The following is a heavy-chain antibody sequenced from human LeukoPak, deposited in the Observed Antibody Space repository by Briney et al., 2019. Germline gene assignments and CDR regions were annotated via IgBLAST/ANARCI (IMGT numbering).Heavy chain of an antibody. Sequence: GGSLRLSCAASGFAFSRYSMNWVRQAPGKGLEWVSSISSGSSYIYYADSVKGRFTISRDNAKNSLYLQMNSLRAEDTAVYYCASPYGSGKDYFDYWGQGTLVTVSS. CDR2: ISSGSSYI. CDR3: ASPYGSGKDYFDY. V-gene: IGHV3-21*01. D-gene: IGHD3-10*01. CDR1: GFAFSRYS. J-gene: IGHJ4*02.